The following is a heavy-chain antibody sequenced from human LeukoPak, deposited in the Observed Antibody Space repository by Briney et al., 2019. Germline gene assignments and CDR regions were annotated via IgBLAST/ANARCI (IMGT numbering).Heavy chain of an antibody. J-gene: IGHJ5*02. CDR3: ARDPGPAYSSNSLDH. D-gene: IGHD6-13*01. Sequence: GGSLRLSCAASGFTFSSYWMSWVRQAPGKGLEWVANEKQDGSEKYYVDSVTVRFTNSRDNVKNSLYLQMNRLRAEDTAVYYYARDPGPAYSSNSLDHWGQGTLVTVSS. CDR2: EKQDGSEK. CDR1: GFTFSSYW. V-gene: IGHV3-7*01.